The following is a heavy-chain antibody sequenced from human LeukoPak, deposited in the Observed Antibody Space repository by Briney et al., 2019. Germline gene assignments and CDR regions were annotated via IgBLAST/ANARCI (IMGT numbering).Heavy chain of an antibody. J-gene: IGHJ2*01. D-gene: IGHD3-22*01. Sequence: PSQTLSLTCTVSGGSISSGSYYWSWIRQPAGKGLEWIGRIYTSGSTNYNPSLKSRVTISVDTSKNQFSLKLSSVTAADTAVYYCARGPPMIVVVRYFDLWGRGTLVTVSS. CDR3: ARGPPMIVVVRYFDL. CDR2: IYTSGST. CDR1: GGSISSGSYY. V-gene: IGHV4-61*02.